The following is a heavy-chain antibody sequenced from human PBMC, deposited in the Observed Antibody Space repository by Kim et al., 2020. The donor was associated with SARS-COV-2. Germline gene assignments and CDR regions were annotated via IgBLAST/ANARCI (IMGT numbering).Heavy chain of an antibody. CDR2: IRSKAYGGTT. D-gene: IGHD1-20*01. CDR3: TRDMYNWNRARRYYYYGMDV. V-gene: IGHV3-49*03. J-gene: IGHJ6*02. CDR1: GFTFGDYA. Sequence: GGSLRLSCTASGFTFGDYAMSWFRQAPGKGLEWVGFIRSKAYGGTTEYAASVKGRFTISRDDSKSIAYLQMNSLKTEDTAVYYCTRDMYNWNRARRYYYYGMDVWGQGTTVTVSS.